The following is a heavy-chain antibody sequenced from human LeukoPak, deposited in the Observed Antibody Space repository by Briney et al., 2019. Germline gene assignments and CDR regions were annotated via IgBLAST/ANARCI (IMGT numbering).Heavy chain of an antibody. D-gene: IGHD4-17*01. CDR1: GFTFSTFA. J-gene: IGHJ5*02. Sequence: PGGSLRLSCAASGFTFSTFAMSWVRQAPGKGLEWVAVISYDGSNKYYADSVKGRLTISRDNSKNTLYLQMNSLRAEDTAVYYCAKSQGSDYAYNWFDPWGQGTLVTVSS. CDR2: ISYDGSNK. V-gene: IGHV3-30-3*02. CDR3: AKSQGSDYAYNWFDP.